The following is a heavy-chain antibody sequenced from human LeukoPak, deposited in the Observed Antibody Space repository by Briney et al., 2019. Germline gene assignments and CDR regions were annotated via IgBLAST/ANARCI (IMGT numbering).Heavy chain of an antibody. CDR2: ISAYNGNT. Sequence: ASVKVFCKASGYTFTSYGISWVRQAPGQGLEWMGWISAYNGNTNYAQKLQGRVTMTTDTSTSTAYMELRSLRSEDTAVYYCARARIVGATPVFDYWGQGTLVTVSS. J-gene: IGHJ4*02. CDR3: ARARIVGATPVFDY. V-gene: IGHV1-18*01. D-gene: IGHD1-26*01. CDR1: GYTFTSYG.